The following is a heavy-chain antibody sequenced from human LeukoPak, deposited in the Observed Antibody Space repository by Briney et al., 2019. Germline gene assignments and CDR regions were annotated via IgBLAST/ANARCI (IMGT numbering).Heavy chain of an antibody. CDR2: IFHSGST. J-gene: IGHJ4*02. D-gene: IGHD2-2*01. Sequence: SETLSLTCTVSSDSIFTSNWWSWVRQPPGKWLEWIGQIFHSGSTSYSPSLKSRVTISMDKSKNQISLRLTSVTAADTAVYYCARSPTKRVPEDYWGQGTLVTVSS. CDR3: ARSPTKRVPEDY. V-gene: IGHV4-4*02. CDR1: SDSIFTSNW.